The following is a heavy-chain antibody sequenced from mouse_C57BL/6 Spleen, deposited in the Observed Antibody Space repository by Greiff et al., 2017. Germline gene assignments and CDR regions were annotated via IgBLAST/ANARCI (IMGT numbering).Heavy chain of an antibody. Sequence: VQLKESGGDLVKPGGSLKLSCAASGFTFSSYGMSWVRQTPDKRLEWVATISSGGSYTYYPDSVKGRFTISRDNAKNTLYLQMSSLKSEDTAMYYCARPLGPWYFDVWGTGTTVTVSS. D-gene: IGHD4-1*01. V-gene: IGHV5-6*01. CDR1: GFTFSSYG. J-gene: IGHJ1*03. CDR2: ISSGGSYT. CDR3: ARPLGPWYFDV.